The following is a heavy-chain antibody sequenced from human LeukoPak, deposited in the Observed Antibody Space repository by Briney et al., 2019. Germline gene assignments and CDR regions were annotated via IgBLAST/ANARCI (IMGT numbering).Heavy chain of an antibody. V-gene: IGHV3-15*01. Sequence: PGGSLRLSCAASGFSFTNAWMTWVRQAPGKGLEWLGRIRSKTDGGTTDYAAPVKGRITISRDDSKNTLYLQMNSLKTEDTALYYCTTYEAGAGTRHFGYWGQGTLVTVSS. CDR2: IRSKTDGGTT. CDR3: TTYEAGAGTRHFGY. D-gene: IGHD6-19*01. CDR1: GFSFTNAW. J-gene: IGHJ4*02.